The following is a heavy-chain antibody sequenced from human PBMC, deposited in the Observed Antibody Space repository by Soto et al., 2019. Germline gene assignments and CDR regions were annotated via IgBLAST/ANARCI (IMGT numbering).Heavy chain of an antibody. Sequence: SETLSLTCTVSDGSVSSGSYYWTCIRQPPGKGLEWIGYIYSSGSTLYNPSLKSRVIISVDTSMNQFSLKLSSVTAADTAVYYCARDSLALFDSWGQGTLVTVSS. V-gene: IGHV4-61*01. CDR2: IYSSGST. D-gene: IGHD5-12*01. J-gene: IGHJ4*02. CDR1: DGSVSSGSYY. CDR3: ARDSLALFDS.